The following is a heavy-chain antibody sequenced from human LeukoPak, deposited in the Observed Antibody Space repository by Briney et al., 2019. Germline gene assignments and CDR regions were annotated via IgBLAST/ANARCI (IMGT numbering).Heavy chain of an antibody. CDR2: IYYSGST. D-gene: IGHD6-13*01. Sequence: SETLSPTCTVSGGSISSSSYYWGWIRQPPGKGLEWIGYIYYSGSTNYNPSLKSRVTISVDTSKNQFSLKLSSVTAADTAVYYCARASYSSSWYMSYYFDYWGQGTLVTVSS. CDR3: ARASYSSSWYMSYYFDY. J-gene: IGHJ4*02. V-gene: IGHV4-61*05. CDR1: GGSISSSSYY.